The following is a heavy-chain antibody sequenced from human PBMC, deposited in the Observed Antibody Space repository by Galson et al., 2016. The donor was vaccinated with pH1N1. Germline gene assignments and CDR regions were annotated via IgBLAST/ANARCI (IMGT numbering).Heavy chain of an antibody. Sequence: SLRLSCAASGFTFSSHSMNWVRQAPGKGLEWVSSISSNNYYIYYADSVKGRFTISRDNAGNSLYLQMNSLRAEDTAVYYCARVSFGDYPDYYYYKMGVWGQGTTVTVSS. J-gene: IGHJ6*02. CDR1: GFTFSSHS. V-gene: IGHV3-21*01. CDR2: ISSNNYYI. D-gene: IGHD4-17*01. CDR3: ARVSFGDYPDYYYYKMGV.